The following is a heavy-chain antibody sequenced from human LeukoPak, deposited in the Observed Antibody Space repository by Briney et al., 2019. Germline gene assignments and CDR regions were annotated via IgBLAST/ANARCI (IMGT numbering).Heavy chain of an antibody. CDR2: THYSGSA. V-gene: IGHV4-31*03. CDR3: ARAILTPSGFVWHFDL. Sequence: SETLSLTCTVSGGSISSGDYYWSWIRQHPGKGLEWIGYTHYSGSAYYNPSLKSRVTISVDTSKIQFSLKLSSVTAGDTAVYYCARAILTPSGFVWHFDLWGRGTPVTVSS. D-gene: IGHD3-3*01. J-gene: IGHJ2*01. CDR1: GGSISSGDYY.